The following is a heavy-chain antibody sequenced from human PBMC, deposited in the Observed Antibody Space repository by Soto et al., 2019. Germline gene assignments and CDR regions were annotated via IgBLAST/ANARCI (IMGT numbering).Heavy chain of an antibody. Sequence: EVQLVESGGGLINPGGSLRLSCAASGFTFSIAWMNWVRQAPGQGLEWVARFKSRNDGGTTDYAAPVKGRFTISRDDSENTLCLQMDSVKIEDTGMYFCTSDLPGVTTNYGFDYWGQGILVTVSS. CDR2: FKSRNDGGTT. V-gene: IGHV3-15*07. D-gene: IGHD4-17*01. CDR1: GFTFSIAW. CDR3: TSDLPGVTTNYGFDY. J-gene: IGHJ4*02.